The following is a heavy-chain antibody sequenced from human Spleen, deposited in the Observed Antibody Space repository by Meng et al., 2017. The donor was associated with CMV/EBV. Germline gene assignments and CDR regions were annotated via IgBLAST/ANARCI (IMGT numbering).Heavy chain of an antibody. Sequence: SETLSLTCTVSGGSISSGSYYWGWIRQPPGEGLQWIGIIYYTGGTHYNPSLKSRVTLSVDTSKNQFSLKLNSVTAADTAVYYCARADWNFDYWGQGTLVTVSS. CDR2: IYYTGGT. CDR1: GGSISSGSYY. D-gene: IGHD3/OR15-3a*01. CDR3: ARADWNFDY. V-gene: IGHV4-39*07. J-gene: IGHJ4*02.